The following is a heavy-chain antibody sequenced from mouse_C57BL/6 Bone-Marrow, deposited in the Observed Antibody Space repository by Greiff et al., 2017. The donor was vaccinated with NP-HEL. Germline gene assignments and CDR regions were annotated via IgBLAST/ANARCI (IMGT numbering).Heavy chain of an antibody. Sequence: EVKLMESGGGLVQPGGSLKLSCAASGFTFSDYGMAWVRQAPRKGPEWVAFISNLAYSIYYADTVTGRFTISRENAKNNLYLEMSSLRSEDTAMYCCARPYCYGSAWFAYWGQGTLVTVSA. CDR1: GFTFSDYG. D-gene: IGHD1-1*01. V-gene: IGHV5-15*01. J-gene: IGHJ3*01. CDR2: ISNLAYSI. CDR3: ARPYCYGSAWFAY.